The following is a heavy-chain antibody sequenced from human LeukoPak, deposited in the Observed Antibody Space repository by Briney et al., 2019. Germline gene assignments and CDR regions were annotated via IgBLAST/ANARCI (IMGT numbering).Heavy chain of an antibody. Sequence: GASVKVSCKASGGTFSSYAISWVRQAPGQGLEWMGGIIPIFSTANYAQKFQGRVTITADESTSTAYMELSSLRSEDTAVYYCARAGAVAGTVPGYYYYGMDVWGQGTTVTVSS. CDR1: GGTFSSYA. V-gene: IGHV1-69*13. J-gene: IGHJ6*02. CDR3: ARAGAVAGTVPGYYYYGMDV. D-gene: IGHD6-19*01. CDR2: IIPIFSTA.